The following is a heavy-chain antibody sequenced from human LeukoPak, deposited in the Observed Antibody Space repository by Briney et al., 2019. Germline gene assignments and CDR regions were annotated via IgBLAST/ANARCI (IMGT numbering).Heavy chain of an antibody. V-gene: IGHV4-39*01. CDR3: ARGSLDGYFDY. CDR1: GGSISSSNYY. Sequence: SETLSLTCTVSGGSISSSNYYWGWIRQPPGKGLEWIGSIYYSGSTYYNPSLKSRVTTSVDTSKNQFSLKLSSVTAADTAVYYCARGSLDGYFDYWGQGTLVTVSS. J-gene: IGHJ4*02. CDR2: IYYSGST. D-gene: IGHD1-1*01.